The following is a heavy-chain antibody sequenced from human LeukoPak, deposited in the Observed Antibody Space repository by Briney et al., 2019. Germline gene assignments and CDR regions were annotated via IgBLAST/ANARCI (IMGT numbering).Heavy chain of an antibody. CDR2: ISANNGEI. J-gene: IGHJ5*02. CDR3: ARDLGVVVPAATNADNWFDP. D-gene: IGHD2-2*01. V-gene: IGHV1-18*04. CDR1: GYTFTNYG. Sequence: GASVKVSCKASGYTFTNYGISWVRQAPGQGLEWMSWISANNGEIRYAQNFQDRVTMTTDTSTSTAYMELRSLRSDDTAVYYCARDLGVVVPAATNADNWFDPWGQGTLVTVSS.